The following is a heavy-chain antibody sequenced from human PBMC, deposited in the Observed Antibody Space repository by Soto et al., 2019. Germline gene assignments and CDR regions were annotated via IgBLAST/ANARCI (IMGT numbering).Heavy chain of an antibody. CDR2: VYTRGST. CDR3: ARDPAP. J-gene: IGHJ5*02. CDR1: GASVSSCGYC. V-gene: IGHV4-31*03. Sequence: QVQLQESGPGLLEPSQTPSLTCTVSGASVSSCGYCWGWTRQHARQGLERIGYVYTRGSTYYHPSLQRRVTISAHTTRSRFSLELRSVTAADTAVCYCARDPAPWGQGTLFTVSS.